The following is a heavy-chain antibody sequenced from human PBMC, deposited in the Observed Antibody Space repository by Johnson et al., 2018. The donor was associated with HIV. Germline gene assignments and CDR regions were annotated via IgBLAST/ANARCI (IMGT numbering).Heavy chain of an antibody. V-gene: IGHV3-33*08. CDR1: GFTFSSYA. D-gene: IGHD3-3*02. CDR3: ASAFTANI. J-gene: IGHJ3*02. Sequence: QVQLVESGGGVVQPGMSLRLSCAASGFTFSSYAMHWVRQAPGKGLEWVAFIRYDGSNKYYADSVKGRFTISRDNAKNTLYLQMNSLRADDTAVYYCASAFTANIWGQGTVVSVSS. CDR2: IRYDGSNK.